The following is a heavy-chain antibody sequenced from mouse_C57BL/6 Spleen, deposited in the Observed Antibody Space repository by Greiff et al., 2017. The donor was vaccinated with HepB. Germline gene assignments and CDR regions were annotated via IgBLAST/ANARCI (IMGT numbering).Heavy chain of an antibody. CDR3: ARGNWDEDY. CDR1: GYTFTSYT. CDR2: INPSSGYT. D-gene: IGHD4-1*01. J-gene: IGHJ2*01. V-gene: IGHV1-4*01. Sequence: VKLVESGAELARPGASVKMSCKASGYTFTSYTMHWVKQRPGQGLEWIGYINPSSGYTKYNQKFKDKATLTADKSSSTAYMQLSSLTSEDSAVYYCARGNWDEDYWGQGTTLTVSS.